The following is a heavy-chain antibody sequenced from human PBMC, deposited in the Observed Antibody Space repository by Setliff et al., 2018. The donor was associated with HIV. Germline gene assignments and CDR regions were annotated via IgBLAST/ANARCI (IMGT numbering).Heavy chain of an antibody. CDR1: GFSFNYAW. CDR2: IKSKTDGGTT. J-gene: IGHJ5*02. CDR3: MTDLRDTISGVEFDP. D-gene: IGHD3-3*01. Sequence: GGSLRLSCAASGFSFNYAWVNWVRQAPGKGLEWVGRIKSKTDGGTTDYTTPVKGRFTISRDDSKNTLYVQMNGLKTEDTAVYYCMTDLRDTISGVEFDPWGQGTLVTVSS. V-gene: IGHV3-15*01.